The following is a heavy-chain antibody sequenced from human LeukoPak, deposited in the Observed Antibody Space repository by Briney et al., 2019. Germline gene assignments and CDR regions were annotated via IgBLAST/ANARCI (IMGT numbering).Heavy chain of an antibody. Sequence: GGSLRLSCAASGFTFSSYGMDWVRQAPGKGLEWVAFIRYDGSTKNYADSVKGRFTISRDNSKNTLYLQMNSLGAEDTAMYYCAKDSTRYSSGWPADYWGQGTLVIVSS. J-gene: IGHJ4*02. CDR1: GFTFSSYG. CDR2: IRYDGSTK. D-gene: IGHD6-19*01. V-gene: IGHV3-30*02. CDR3: AKDSTRYSSGWPADY.